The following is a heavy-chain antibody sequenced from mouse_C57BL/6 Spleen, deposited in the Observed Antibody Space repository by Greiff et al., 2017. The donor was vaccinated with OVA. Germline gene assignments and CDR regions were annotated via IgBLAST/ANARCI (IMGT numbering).Heavy chain of an antibody. CDR1: GYTFTSYW. V-gene: IGHV1-50*01. D-gene: IGHD1-1*01. CDR2: IDSSDSYT. Sequence: VQLQQPGAELVKPGASVKLSCKASGYTFTSYWMQWVKQRPGQGLEWIGEIDSSDSYTNYNQKFKGKATLTVDTSSSTAYMQLSSLTSEDSAVYYCARRITTVVAKDYWGQGTTLTVSS. CDR3: ARRITTVVAKDY. J-gene: IGHJ2*01.